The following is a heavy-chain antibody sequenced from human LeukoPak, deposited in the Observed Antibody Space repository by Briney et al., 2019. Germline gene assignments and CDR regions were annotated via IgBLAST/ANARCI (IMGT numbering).Heavy chain of an antibody. Sequence: GGSPRLSCAASGFMFSEYGMHWVRQAPGKGLEWVASIKQDGGETFYVDSVKGRFTISRDNAKNSLYLRMNSLRAEDTAVYYCTREDHSNYNYWGQGTLVTVSS. J-gene: IGHJ4*02. CDR3: TREDHSNYNY. D-gene: IGHD4-11*01. CDR1: GFMFSEYG. CDR2: IKQDGGET. V-gene: IGHV3-7*01.